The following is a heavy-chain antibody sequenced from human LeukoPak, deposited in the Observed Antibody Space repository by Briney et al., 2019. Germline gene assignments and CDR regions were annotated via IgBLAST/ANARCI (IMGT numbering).Heavy chain of an antibody. CDR1: GGSISSSDYY. CDR2: MSSSGST. V-gene: IGHV4-39*01. D-gene: IGHD2-2*01. CDR3: ARRRRNYAVDS. J-gene: IGHJ5*01. Sequence: SETLSLTCIVSGGSISSSDYYWGWVRLPPGKGLEWIGSMSSSGSTYYNPSLKSRVTMSVDTSSNQFSLKLNSVTAADTAVYYCARRRRNYAVDSWGQGTLVTVSS.